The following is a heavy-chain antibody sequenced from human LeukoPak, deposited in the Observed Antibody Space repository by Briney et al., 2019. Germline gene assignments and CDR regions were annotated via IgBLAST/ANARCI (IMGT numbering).Heavy chain of an antibody. CDR2: IYYSGST. CDR3: ARDRSSSSGWYGLWYFDL. D-gene: IGHD6-19*01. V-gene: IGHV4-59*08. Sequence: SETLSLTCTVSGGSISSYYWSWIRQPPGKGLEWIGYIYYSGSTNYNPSLKSRVTISVDTSKNQFSLKLSSVTAADTAVYYCARDRSSSSGWYGLWYFDLWGRGTLVTVSS. J-gene: IGHJ2*01. CDR1: GGSISSYY.